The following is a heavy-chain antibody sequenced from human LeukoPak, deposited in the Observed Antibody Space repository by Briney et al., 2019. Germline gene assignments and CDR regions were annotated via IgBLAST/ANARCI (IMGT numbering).Heavy chain of an antibody. V-gene: IGHV1-2*02. CDR1: GYTFTGYY. D-gene: IGHD3-16*02. J-gene: IGHJ4*02. CDR3: ARDSMITFGGVIAIYGEFDY. CDR2: INPNSGGT. Sequence: ASVKVSCKASGYTFTGYYMHWVRQAPGQGLEWMGWINPNSGGTNYAQKFQGRVTMTRDTSISTAYMELSRLRSDDTAVYYCARDSMITFGGVIAIYGEFDYWGQGTLVTVSS.